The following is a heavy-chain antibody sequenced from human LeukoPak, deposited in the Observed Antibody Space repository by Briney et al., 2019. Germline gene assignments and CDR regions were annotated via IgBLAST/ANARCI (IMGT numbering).Heavy chain of an antibody. CDR1: GYTFTSYG. CDR3: ARGAAVYGSFSSVYYYYGMDV. V-gene: IGHV1-18*01. Sequence: GASVKVSCKASGYTFTSYGISWVRQAPGQGLEWMGWISAYNGNTNYAQKLQGRVTMTTDTSTSTAYMELRSLRSDDTAVYYCARGAAVYGSFSSVYYYYGMDVWGQGTTVTVSS. J-gene: IGHJ6*02. D-gene: IGHD3-10*01. CDR2: ISAYNGNT.